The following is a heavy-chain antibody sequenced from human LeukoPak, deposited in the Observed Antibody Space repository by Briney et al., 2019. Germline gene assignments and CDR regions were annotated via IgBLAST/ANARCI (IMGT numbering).Heavy chain of an antibody. V-gene: IGHV1-2*02. CDR2: INPNSGGT. J-gene: IGHJ6*03. D-gene: IGHD1-1*01. CDR1: GYTFTGYY. CDR3: ARSVQLERRGYYYYMDV. Sequence: ASVKVSCKASGYTFTGYYMHWVRQAPGQGLEWMGWINPNSGGTNYAQKLQGRVTMTTDTSTSTAYMELRSLRSDDTAVYYCARSVQLERRGYYYYMDVWGKGTTVTVSS.